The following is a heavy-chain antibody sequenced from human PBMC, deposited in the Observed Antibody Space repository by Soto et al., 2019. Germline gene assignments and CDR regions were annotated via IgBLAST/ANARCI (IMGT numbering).Heavy chain of an antibody. Sequence: QLQLQESGPELVKASETLSLTCAVSGGSINTLGFYWAWIRQPPGKGLEWIGTISYSGNTYFNPSLQSRVTMFEDTSKNQFLLNLNSVTATDTAMYHCAKTGGGDPFDYWGQGILATVSS. J-gene: IGHJ4*02. D-gene: IGHD2-21*02. CDR2: ISYSGNT. V-gene: IGHV4-39*01. CDR3: AKTGGGDPFDY. CDR1: GGSINTLGFY.